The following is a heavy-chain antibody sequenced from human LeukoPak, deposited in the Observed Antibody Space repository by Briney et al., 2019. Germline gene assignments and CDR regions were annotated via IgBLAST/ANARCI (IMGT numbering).Heavy chain of an antibody. J-gene: IGHJ4*02. D-gene: IGHD3-22*01. Sequence: PSETLSLTXTVSGGSISSYYWSWIRQPPGKGLEWIGSIYYSGSTYYNPSLKGRITISVDTSKNQFSLKLSSVTAADTAVYYCARHGHYYDSSGYDFDYWGQGTLVTVSS. CDR2: IYYSGST. CDR3: ARHGHYYDSSGYDFDY. V-gene: IGHV4-59*05. CDR1: GGSISSYY.